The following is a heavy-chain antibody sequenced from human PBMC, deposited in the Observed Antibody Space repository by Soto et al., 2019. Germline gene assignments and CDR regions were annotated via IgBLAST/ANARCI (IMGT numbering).Heavy chain of an antibody. J-gene: IGHJ6*02. CDR3: AKSSTAEYYYYGMDV. CDR1: GLTFSSYG. D-gene: IGHD4-4*01. CDR2: ISYDGSKK. Sequence: QVYLVESGGGVVQPGRSLRLSCAVSGLTFSSYGMHWVRQAPGKGLEWVAVISYDGSKKYYAYSVKGRFTISRDNSKNTVYLQMNSLRPEDTAVYYCAKSSTAEYYYYGMDVWGQGTTVTVSS. V-gene: IGHV3-30*18.